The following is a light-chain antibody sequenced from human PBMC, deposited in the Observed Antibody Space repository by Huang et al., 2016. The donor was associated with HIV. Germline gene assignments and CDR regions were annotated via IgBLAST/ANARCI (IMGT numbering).Light chain of an antibody. V-gene: IGKV3-11*01. J-gene: IGKJ3*01. CDR2: DAS. Sequence: EIVLTQSPATLSLSPGEKATLSCRASQTISNYLAWYQQKLGQPPRLLIYDASNRATGIPGSFRGSGARADFTLTSSSQEPEDSAVYCCQQRSNWPPFTFGQGTKVDIK. CDR3: QQRSNWPPFT. CDR1: QTISNY.